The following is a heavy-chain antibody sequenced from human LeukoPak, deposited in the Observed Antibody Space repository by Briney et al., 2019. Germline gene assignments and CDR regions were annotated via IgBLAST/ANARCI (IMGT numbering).Heavy chain of an antibody. J-gene: IGHJ4*02. Sequence: GASVKVSCKASGYTFTSYGISWVRQAPGQGLEWMGWISAYNGNTNYAQKLQGGVTMTTDTSTSTAYMELRSLRSDDTAVYYCARGIAAAGTTGVYYFDYWGQGTLVTVSS. V-gene: IGHV1-18*01. CDR1: GYTFTSYG. CDR3: ARGIAAAGTTGVYYFDY. D-gene: IGHD6-13*01. CDR2: ISAYNGNT.